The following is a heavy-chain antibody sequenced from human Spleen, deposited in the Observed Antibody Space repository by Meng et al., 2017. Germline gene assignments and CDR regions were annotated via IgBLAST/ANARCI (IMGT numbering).Heavy chain of an antibody. Sequence: QVQLREWGAGLLKPSETLSLTCVVSGWSFSDYYWRWIRPPPGKGLEWIGEINHSGSTNYNPSLESRATISVDTSQNTLSLKLSSVTAADSAVYYCARGPTTMAHDFDYWGQGTLVTASS. CDR3: ARGPTTMAHDFDY. CDR1: GWSFSDYY. V-gene: IGHV4-34*01. D-gene: IGHD4-11*01. J-gene: IGHJ4*02. CDR2: INHSGST.